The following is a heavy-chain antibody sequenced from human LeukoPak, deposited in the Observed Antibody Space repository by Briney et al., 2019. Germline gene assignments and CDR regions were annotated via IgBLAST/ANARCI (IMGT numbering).Heavy chain of an antibody. J-gene: IGHJ4*02. CDR3: ARGRVVGATSDY. V-gene: IGHV4-34*01. D-gene: IGHD1-26*01. Sequence: SETLSLTCAVYGGSFSGYYWSWIRQPPGKGLEWIGEINHSGSTNYNPSLKSRVTISVDTSKNQFSLKLGSVTAADTAVYYCARGRVVGATSDYWGQGTLVTVSS. CDR1: GGSFSGYY. CDR2: INHSGST.